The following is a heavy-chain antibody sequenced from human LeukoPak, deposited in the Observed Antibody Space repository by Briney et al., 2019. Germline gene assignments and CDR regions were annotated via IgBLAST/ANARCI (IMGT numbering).Heavy chain of an antibody. CDR1: GFTFSSYA. V-gene: IGHV3-30-3*01. J-gene: IGHJ6*02. D-gene: IGHD6-19*01. Sequence: GGSLRLSCAASGFTFSSYALHWVRQAPVKGLEWVAVISNDETNKYYADSVKGRFTISRDNSKNTLYLQMNSLRPEDTAVYYCARDSGRYISGQGPYYYHGMDVWGQGTTVTVSS. CDR3: ARDSGRYISGQGPYYYHGMDV. CDR2: ISNDETNK.